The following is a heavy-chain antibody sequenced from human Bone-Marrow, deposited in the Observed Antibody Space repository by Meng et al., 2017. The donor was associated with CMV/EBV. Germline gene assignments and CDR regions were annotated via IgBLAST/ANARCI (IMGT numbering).Heavy chain of an antibody. D-gene: IGHD6-6*01. V-gene: IGHV3-30*02. Sequence: ASGFPFRSYGMHWVRQAPGKGLEWVAFIRYDGSNKYYADSVKGRFTISRDNSKNTLYLQMNSLRAEDTAVYYCARLYSSSSLGGDYWGQGTLVTVSS. CDR1: GFPFRSYG. CDR3: ARLYSSSSLGGDY. J-gene: IGHJ4*02. CDR2: IRYDGSNK.